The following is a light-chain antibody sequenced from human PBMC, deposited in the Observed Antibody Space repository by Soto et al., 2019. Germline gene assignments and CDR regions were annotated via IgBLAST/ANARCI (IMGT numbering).Light chain of an antibody. CDR2: GNS. Sequence: QSVLTQPPSVSGAPGQRVTISCTGSSSNIGAGYDVHWYQQLPGTAPKLLIYGNSNRPSGVPDRFSGSKSGTSASLAITGRQAEDEADYYCQSYDSSRGVFGGGTKLTVL. J-gene: IGLJ3*02. CDR1: SSNIGAGYD. CDR3: QSYDSSRGV. V-gene: IGLV1-40*01.